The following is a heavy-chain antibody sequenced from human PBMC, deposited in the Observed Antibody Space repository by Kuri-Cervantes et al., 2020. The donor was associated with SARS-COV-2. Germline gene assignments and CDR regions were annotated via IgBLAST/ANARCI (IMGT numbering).Heavy chain of an antibody. CDR3: ARKGLWSGYLN. V-gene: IGHV4-39*07. CDR1: GGSISSSSYY. Sequence: GSLRLSCTDSGGSISSSSYYWGWIRQPPGKGLEWIGSIYYSGSTYYNPSLKSRVTISVDTSKNQFSLKLSSVTAADTAVYYCARKGLWSGYLNWGQGTLVTVSS. J-gene: IGHJ4*02. CDR2: IYYSGST. D-gene: IGHD3-3*01.